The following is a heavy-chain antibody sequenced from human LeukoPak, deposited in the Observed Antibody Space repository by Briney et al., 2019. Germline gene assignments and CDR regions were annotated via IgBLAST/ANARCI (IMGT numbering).Heavy chain of an antibody. J-gene: IGHJ4*02. V-gene: IGHV1-18*01. CDR2: ISAYNGNT. CDR3: ARESSELAVAGTFDY. D-gene: IGHD6-19*01. Sequence: ASVKVSCKASGGTFSSYAISWVRQAPGQGLEWMGWISAYNGNTNYAQKLQGRVTMTTDTSTSTAYMELRSLRSDDTAVYYCARESSELAVAGTFDYWGQGTLVTVSS. CDR1: GGTFSSYA.